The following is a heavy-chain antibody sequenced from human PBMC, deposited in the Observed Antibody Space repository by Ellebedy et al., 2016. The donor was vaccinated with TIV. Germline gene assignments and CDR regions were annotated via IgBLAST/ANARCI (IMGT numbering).Heavy chain of an antibody. V-gene: IGHV3-23*01. D-gene: IGHD6-19*01. Sequence: GGSLRLSCAGSGFTFSRNAMSWVRQAPGKGLEWVSGITGSGVSTYYTDSVKGRFTISRDNSKNMVYLQMNSLGAEDTAVYHGAKSPQPGFSVAGTFDYWGQGTRVTVSS. CDR3: AKSPQPGFSVAGTFDY. J-gene: IGHJ4*02. CDR1: GFTFSRNA. CDR2: ITGSGVST.